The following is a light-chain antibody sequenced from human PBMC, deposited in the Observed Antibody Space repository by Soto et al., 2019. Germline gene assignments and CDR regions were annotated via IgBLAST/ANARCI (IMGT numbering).Light chain of an antibody. Sequence: QSALTQPPSASGSPGQSVAISCSGTSSDVGGYNYVSWYQQHPGKARKLMLYEVTKRPSGVPDRFSGSKSGNTASLTVSGLQAEDEADYYCSSYAGSNNVIFGGGTKVTVL. V-gene: IGLV2-8*01. CDR1: SSDVGGYNY. CDR2: EVT. J-gene: IGLJ2*01. CDR3: SSYAGSNNVI.